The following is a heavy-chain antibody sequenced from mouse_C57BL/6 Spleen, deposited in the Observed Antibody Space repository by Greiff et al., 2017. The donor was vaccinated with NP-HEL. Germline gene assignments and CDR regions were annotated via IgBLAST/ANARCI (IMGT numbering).Heavy chain of an antibody. D-gene: IGHD4-1*01. V-gene: IGHV1-52*01. CDR1: GYTFTSYW. Sequence: VQLQQPGAELVRPGSSVKLSCKASGYTFTSYWMHWVKQRPIQGLEWIGNIDPSDSETHYNQKFKDKATLTVDKSSSTAYMQLSSLTSEDSAVYYCAKGGKKANWHCYVDYWGQGTTLTVSS. CDR2: IDPSDSET. J-gene: IGHJ2*01. CDR3: AKGGKKANWHCYVDY.